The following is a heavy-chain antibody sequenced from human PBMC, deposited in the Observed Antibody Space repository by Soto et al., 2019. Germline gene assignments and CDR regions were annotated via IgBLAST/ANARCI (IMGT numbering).Heavy chain of an antibody. J-gene: IGHJ5*02. CDR2: IIPFFGSP. Sequence: QVQLVQSGAEVKKPGSSVTVSCKASADTFNNYAIAWVRQAPGQGLEWMGGIIPFFGSPKYSQKFQNRVTITVEESTSTSYMNLTGPSSDDTAVYYCARAIVPRFNWFDPWGQGTLVTVSS. CDR3: ARAIVPRFNWFDP. CDR1: ADTFNNYA. V-gene: IGHV1-69*01. D-gene: IGHD1-26*01.